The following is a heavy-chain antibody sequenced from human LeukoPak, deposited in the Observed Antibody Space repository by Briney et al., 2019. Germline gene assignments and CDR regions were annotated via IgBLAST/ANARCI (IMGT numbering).Heavy chain of an antibody. CDR1: GFTFSSYG. CDR2: IRYDGNNK. D-gene: IGHD3-9*01. Sequence: GGSLRLSCATSGFTFSSYGMHWVRQAPGKGLEWVAFIRYDGNNKYSADSVKGRFTISRDNSKNTLYLQMNSLRAEDTAFYYCAKDPGYDILTGYFDYWGQGTLVTVSS. CDR3: AKDPGYDILTGYFDY. V-gene: IGHV3-30*02. J-gene: IGHJ4*02.